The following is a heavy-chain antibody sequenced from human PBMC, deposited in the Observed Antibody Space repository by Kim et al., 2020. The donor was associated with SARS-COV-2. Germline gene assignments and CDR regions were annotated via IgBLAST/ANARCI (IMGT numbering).Heavy chain of an antibody. J-gene: IGHJ6*02. CDR1: GYTFTSYG. Sequence: ASVKVSCKASGYTFTSYGITWVRQAPGQGLEWMGWISAYNGNTNYARKLQGRVTMTTDTSTSTAYMELRSLRSDDTAVYYCARNLITIFGVVLYGMDVWGQGTTVTVSS. CDR2: ISAYNGNT. D-gene: IGHD3-3*01. CDR3: ARNLITIFGVVLYGMDV. V-gene: IGHV1-18*01.